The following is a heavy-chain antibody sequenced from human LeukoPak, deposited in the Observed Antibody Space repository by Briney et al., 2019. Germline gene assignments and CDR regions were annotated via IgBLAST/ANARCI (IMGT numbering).Heavy chain of an antibody. D-gene: IGHD3-10*01. Sequence: GGSLRLSCAASGFTFSSYAMSWVRQAPGKGLEWVSAISGSGGSTYYADSVKGRFTISRDNSKNTLYLQMNSLRAEGTAVYYFANSGGGKRIWFGELFDYWGQGTLVTVSS. J-gene: IGHJ4*02. CDR1: GFTFSSYA. CDR3: ANSGGGKRIWFGELFDY. V-gene: IGHV3-23*01. CDR2: ISGSGGST.